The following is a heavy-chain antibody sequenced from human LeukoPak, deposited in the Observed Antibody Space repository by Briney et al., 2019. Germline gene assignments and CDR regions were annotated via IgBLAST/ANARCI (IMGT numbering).Heavy chain of an antibody. CDR2: IYWNDDK. Sequence: CGPKLFNATQTLMLTGTVSGCSLRTCTVGASYLRQPPGGALECLALIYWNDDKRYSPSLKSRLTITKDTSKNQVVLTMTNMDPVDTATYYCAPRQPGAFDIWGQGTMVTVSS. CDR3: APRQPGAFDI. J-gene: IGHJ3*02. CDR1: GCSLRTCTVG. V-gene: IGHV2-5*01.